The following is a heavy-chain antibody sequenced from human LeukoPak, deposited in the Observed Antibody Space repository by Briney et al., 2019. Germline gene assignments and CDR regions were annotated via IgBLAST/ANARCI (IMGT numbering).Heavy chain of an antibody. CDR2: INHSGST. V-gene: IGHV4-34*01. Sequence: PSETLSLTCAVYGGSFSGYYWSWVRQPPGKGLEWIGEINHSGSTNYNPSLKSRVTISVDTSKNQFSLKLSSVTAADTAVYYCARGPLIVVVPAAIPRKGMDVWGQGTTVTVSS. D-gene: IGHD2-2*02. CDR3: ARGPLIVVVPAAIPRKGMDV. J-gene: IGHJ6*02. CDR1: GGSFSGYY.